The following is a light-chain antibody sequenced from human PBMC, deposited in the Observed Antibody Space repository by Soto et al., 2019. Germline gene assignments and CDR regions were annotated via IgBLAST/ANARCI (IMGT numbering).Light chain of an antibody. CDR1: TSNIGNNY. Sequence: QSVLTQPPSVSAAPGQTVTISCSGSTSNIGNNYVSWYQHLPGTAPRLLIFENNKRRSGIPDRFSGSKSGTSATLAITGLQIGDEADYYCGTWDIRLNNNWVFGGGTKVTVL. V-gene: IGLV1-51*02. J-gene: IGLJ3*02. CDR2: ENN. CDR3: GTWDIRLNNNWV.